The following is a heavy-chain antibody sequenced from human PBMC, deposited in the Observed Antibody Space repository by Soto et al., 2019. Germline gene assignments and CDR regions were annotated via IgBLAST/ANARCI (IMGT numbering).Heavy chain of an antibody. D-gene: IGHD2-2*01. CDR3: ARDLFHCSSTSCYYYYYMDV. J-gene: IGHJ6*03. V-gene: IGHV3-9*03. CDR1: GFTFEDYS. Sequence: GGSLRLSCASSGFTFEDYSVPWSRKDPGTGLWWVSGISWNSGSIGYADPVKGRFTISRDNAKNTMYLQMGSLRAEDMAVYYCARDLFHCSSTSCYYYYYMDVWGKGTTVTVSS. CDR2: ISWNSGSI.